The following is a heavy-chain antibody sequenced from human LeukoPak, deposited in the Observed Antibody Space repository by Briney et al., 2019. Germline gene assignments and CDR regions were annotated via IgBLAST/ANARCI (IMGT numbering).Heavy chain of an antibody. J-gene: IGHJ3*02. CDR3: AKNGLYYDILTGYYNDAFGI. V-gene: IGHV3-23*01. Sequence: GGSLRLSCAASGFTFSSYAMSWVRQAPGKGLEWVSAISGSGGSTYYADSVKGRFTISRDNSKNTLYLQMNSLRAEDTAVYYCAKNGLYYDILTGYYNDAFGIWGQGTMVTVSS. D-gene: IGHD3-9*01. CDR2: ISGSGGST. CDR1: GFTFSSYA.